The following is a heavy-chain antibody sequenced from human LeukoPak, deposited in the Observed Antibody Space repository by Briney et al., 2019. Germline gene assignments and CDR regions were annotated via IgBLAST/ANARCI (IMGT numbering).Heavy chain of an antibody. J-gene: IGHJ6*03. CDR3: ARGRSYSSSWYGTYMDV. D-gene: IGHD6-13*01. CDR2: IGTAGDT. CDR1: GFTFSSYD. V-gene: IGHV3-13*01. Sequence: GGSLRLSCAASGFTFSSYDMHWVRQATGKGLEWVSAIGTAGDTYYPGSVKGRFTISRENAKNSLYLQMNSLRAGDTAVYYCARGRSYSSSWYGTYMDVWGKGTTVTVSS.